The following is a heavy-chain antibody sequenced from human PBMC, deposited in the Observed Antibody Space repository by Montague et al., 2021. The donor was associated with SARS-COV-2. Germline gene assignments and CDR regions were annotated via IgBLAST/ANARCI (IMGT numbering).Heavy chain of an antibody. CDR1: GGSFSRYF. Sequence: SETLSLTCDVYGGSFSRYFWSWIRQPPGRGPELIGHISPTGGPRSNPSLDSRVTISLDTSESRLSLELTSVTVADTSIYFCVGAPNEYYFDYWGQGTPVSVSS. D-gene: IGHD3-16*01. CDR3: VGAPNEYYFDY. CDR2: ISPTGGP. V-gene: IGHV4-34*01. J-gene: IGHJ4*02.